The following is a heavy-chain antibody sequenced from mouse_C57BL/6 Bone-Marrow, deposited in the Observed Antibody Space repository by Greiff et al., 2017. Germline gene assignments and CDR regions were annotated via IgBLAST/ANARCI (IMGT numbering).Heavy chain of an antibody. V-gene: IGHV1-62-2*01. CDR2: LYPGSGSI. Sequence: VQLQQSGAELVKPGASVKLSCKASGYTFTEYTIHWVKQRSGQGLEWIGWLYPGSGSIKYNEKFKDKATLTAYKSSSTVYMELSRLTSEDSAVYVCARHGPHDYEFYAVDYWGQGTSVTVSS. D-gene: IGHD2-4*01. CDR1: GYTFTEYT. J-gene: IGHJ4*01. CDR3: ARHGPHDYEFYAVDY.